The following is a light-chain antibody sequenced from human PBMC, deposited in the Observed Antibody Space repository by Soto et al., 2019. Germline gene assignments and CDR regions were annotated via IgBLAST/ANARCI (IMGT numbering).Light chain of an antibody. CDR1: QSVSSSF. J-gene: IGKJ4*01. CDR3: QQYESSPLT. V-gene: IGKV3-20*01. CDR2: RAS. Sequence: EIVLTQSPDTLSLSPGERATRSCRASQSVSSSFLAWYHQKPGQAPRLLIYRASSRATGIPDRFTGSGSGTDFTLTISRLEPEDFAVYYCQQYESSPLTFGGGTQVEIK.